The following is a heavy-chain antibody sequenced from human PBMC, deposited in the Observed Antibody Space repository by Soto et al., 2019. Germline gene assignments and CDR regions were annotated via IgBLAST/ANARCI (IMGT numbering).Heavy chain of an antibody. CDR1: GGTFSNYA. CDR3: ARPVEMATISRSYLFY. V-gene: IGHV1-69*01. J-gene: IGHJ4*02. Sequence: QVQLVQSGAEVKKPGSSVKVSCKASGGTFSNYAINWVRQAPGQGLEWMGGIIPIFGTGNYAQKFQGRVTITADESTSTAYLDLSGLRPEDTAVYYCARPVEMATISRSYLFYWGQGTLATVSS. CDR2: IIPIFGTG. D-gene: IGHD5-12*01.